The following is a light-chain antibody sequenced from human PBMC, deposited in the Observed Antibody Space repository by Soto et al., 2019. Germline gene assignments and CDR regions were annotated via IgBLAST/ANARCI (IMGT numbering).Light chain of an antibody. CDR1: QSISSY. J-gene: IGKJ1*01. Sequence: DIQMTQSPSSLSASVGDRVTITCRSSQSISSYLNWYQQKPGKAPKLLIHGASSRATGIPDRFSGSGSGTDFTLTISRLEPEDFAVYYCQQYGSSPPGTFGQGTKVDIK. CDR2: GAS. CDR3: QQYGSSPPGT. V-gene: IGKV1-39*01.